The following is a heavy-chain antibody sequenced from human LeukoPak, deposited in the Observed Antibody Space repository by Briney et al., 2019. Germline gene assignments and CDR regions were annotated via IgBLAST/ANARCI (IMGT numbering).Heavy chain of an antibody. D-gene: IGHD3-10*01. CDR1: GFTFSSCA. J-gene: IGHJ4*02. Sequence: GGSLRLSCAASGFTFSSCAMHWVRQAPGKGLEWVAVISHDGSNKYYADSVKGRSTISRDNSKNTLYLQMNSLRAEDTAVYYCARAITMVRGEPFDYWGQGTLVTVSS. CDR3: ARAITMVRGEPFDY. CDR2: ISHDGSNK. V-gene: IGHV3-30*04.